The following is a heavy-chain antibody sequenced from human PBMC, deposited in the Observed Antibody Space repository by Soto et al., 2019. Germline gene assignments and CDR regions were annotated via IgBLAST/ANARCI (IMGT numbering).Heavy chain of an antibody. CDR2: IIPILGIA. CDR3: ASTPPTIVATILDYYYGMDV. D-gene: IGHD5-12*01. J-gene: IGHJ6*02. V-gene: IGHV1-69*02. CDR1: GGTFSSYT. Sequence: ASVKVSCKASGGTFSSYTISWVRQAPGQGLEWMGRIIPILGIANYAQKFQGRVTITADKSTSTAYMELSSLRSEDTAVYYCASTPPTIVATILDYYYGMDVWGQGTTVTVSS.